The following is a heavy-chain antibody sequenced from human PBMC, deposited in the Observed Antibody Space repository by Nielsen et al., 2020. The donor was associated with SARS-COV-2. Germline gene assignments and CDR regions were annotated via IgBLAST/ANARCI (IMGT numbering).Heavy chain of an antibody. J-gene: IGHJ4*02. CDR1: GFTFDDYA. CDR2: ISHDGNTK. CDR3: ARDDDSRLYFDY. Sequence: GESLKISCAASGFTFDDYAMHWVRQAPGKGLEWVAVISHDGNTKYYADSVKGRFTISRDNSKNTLYLQMNSLRAEDTAVYYCARDDDSRLYFDYWGQGTLVTVSS. V-gene: IGHV3-30*03. D-gene: IGHD2-21*02.